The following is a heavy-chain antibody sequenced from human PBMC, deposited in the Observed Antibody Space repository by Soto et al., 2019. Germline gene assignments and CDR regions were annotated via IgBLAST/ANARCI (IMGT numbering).Heavy chain of an antibody. J-gene: IGHJ6*02. CDR3: ARITGTTRYYYYGMDV. Sequence: QVQLVQSGAEVKKPGSSAKVSCKASGGTFSSYAISWVRQAPGQGLEWMGGIIPIFGTANYAQKFQGRVTITADESTSTAYMELSSLRSEDTAVYYCARITGTTRYYYYGMDVWGQGTTVTVSS. V-gene: IGHV1-69*01. CDR1: GGTFSSYA. D-gene: IGHD1-7*01. CDR2: IIPIFGTA.